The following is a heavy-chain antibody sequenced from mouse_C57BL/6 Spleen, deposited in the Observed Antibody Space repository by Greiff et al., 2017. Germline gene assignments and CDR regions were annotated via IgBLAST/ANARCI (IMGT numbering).Heavy chain of an antibody. V-gene: IGHV5-6*01. CDR3: ARQAYYDCSYYFDD. D-gene: IGHD2-4*01. Sequence: EVQLVESGGDLVKPGGSLKLSCAASGFTFSSYGMSWVRQTPDKRLEWVATVSSGGSYTYYTDSGKGRFTISRDNAKNTLYLQMSSLKSEDTAMYYCARQAYYDCSYYFDDWGQGTTLTVSS. CDR1: GFTFSSYG. J-gene: IGHJ2*01. CDR2: VSSGGSYT.